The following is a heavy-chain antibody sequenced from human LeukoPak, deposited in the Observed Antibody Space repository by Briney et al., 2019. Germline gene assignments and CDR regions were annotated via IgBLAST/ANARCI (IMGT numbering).Heavy chain of an antibody. D-gene: IGHD6-13*01. J-gene: IGHJ4*02. CDR2: IYYSGST. CDR3: ARSIAAAGLDY. V-gene: IGHV4-59*01. Sequence: ESSETLSLTCTVSGGSISSYYWSWIRQPPGKGLEWIGYIYYSGSTNYNPSLKSRVTISVDTSKNQFSLKLSSVTAADTAVYYCARSIAAAGLDYWGQGTLVTVSS. CDR1: GGSISSYY.